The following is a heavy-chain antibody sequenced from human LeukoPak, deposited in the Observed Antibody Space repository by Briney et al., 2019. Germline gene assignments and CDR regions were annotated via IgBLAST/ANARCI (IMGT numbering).Heavy chain of an antibody. J-gene: IGHJ5*02. Sequence: ASVKVSCKASGYTFTSYYMHWVRQAPGPGLERMGWISAYNGNTNYAQKLQGRVTMTTDTSTSTAYMELRSLRSDDTAVYYCARDPALTVPTNWFDPWGQGTLVTDSS. D-gene: IGHD2-2*01. CDR3: ARDPALTVPTNWFDP. CDR2: ISAYNGNT. CDR1: GYTFTSYY. V-gene: IGHV1-18*04.